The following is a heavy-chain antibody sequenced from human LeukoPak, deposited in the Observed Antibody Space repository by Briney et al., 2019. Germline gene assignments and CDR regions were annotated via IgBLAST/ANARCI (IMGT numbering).Heavy chain of an antibody. CDR2: ISAYNGNT. J-gene: IGHJ3*02. D-gene: IGHD5-12*01. Sequence: GASGKVSCKASGYTFTSYGISWVRQAPGQGLEWMGWISAYNGNTNSAQKLQGRVTMTTDTSTSTAYLELRSLRSDDTAVYYCARDGPDIVATIGAFDIWGQGTMVTVSS. CDR3: ARDGPDIVATIGAFDI. V-gene: IGHV1-18*01. CDR1: GYTFTSYG.